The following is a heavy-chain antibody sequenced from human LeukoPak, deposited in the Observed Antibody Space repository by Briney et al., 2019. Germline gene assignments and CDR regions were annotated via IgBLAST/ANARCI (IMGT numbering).Heavy chain of an antibody. D-gene: IGHD6-13*01. Sequence: SETLSLTCTVSGGSVSSGSYYWSWIRQPPGKGLEWIGYIYYSGSTNYNPSLKSRVTISVDTSKNQFSLKLSSVTAADTAVYYCASYFRSSRFFDYWGQGTLVTVSS. V-gene: IGHV4-61*01. CDR3: ASYFRSSRFFDY. CDR2: IYYSGST. CDR1: GGSVSSGSYY. J-gene: IGHJ4*02.